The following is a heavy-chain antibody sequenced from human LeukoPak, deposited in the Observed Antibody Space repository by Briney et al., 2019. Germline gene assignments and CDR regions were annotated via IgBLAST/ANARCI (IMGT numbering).Heavy chain of an antibody. J-gene: IGHJ4*02. Sequence: PSETLSLTCTVSGGSISSGGYYWSWIRQHPGKGLEWIGYIYYSGGTYYNPSLKSRVTISVDTSKNQFSLKLSSVTAADTAVYYCAGLITPYCSSTSCPWSNFDYWGQGTLVTVSS. CDR3: AGLITPYCSSTSCPWSNFDY. V-gene: IGHV4-31*03. CDR1: GGSISSGGYY. CDR2: IYYSGGT. D-gene: IGHD2-2*01.